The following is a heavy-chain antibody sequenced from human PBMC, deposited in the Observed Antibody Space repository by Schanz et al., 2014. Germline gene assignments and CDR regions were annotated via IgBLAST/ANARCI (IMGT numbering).Heavy chain of an antibody. D-gene: IGHD3-16*01. V-gene: IGHV3-23*01. CDR2: ISASGGGT. CDR3: VRDSCYAFDY. Sequence: EAQLLESGGGLVQPGGSLRLSCAASEFTFSTDAMSWVRQAPGKGLEWLSVISASGGGTYYADSVKGRFTMSRDNAKNSVFLQVNSLRAEDTAVDYCVRDSCYAFDYWGQGTLVTVSS. CDR1: EFTFSTDA. J-gene: IGHJ4*02.